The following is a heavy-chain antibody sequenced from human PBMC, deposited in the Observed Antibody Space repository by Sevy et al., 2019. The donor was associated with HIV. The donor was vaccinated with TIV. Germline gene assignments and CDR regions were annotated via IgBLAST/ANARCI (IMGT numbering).Heavy chain of an antibody. CDR3: ARADCTNGVCYGVDY. CDR2: IYYSGST. Sequence: SETLSLTCTVSGGSISSYYWSWIRQPPGKGLEWIGYIYYSGSTNYNPSLKSRVTISVDTSKNQFSLKLSSVTAADMAVYYCARADCTNGVCYGVDYWGQGTLVTVSS. CDR1: GGSISSYY. D-gene: IGHD2-8*01. J-gene: IGHJ4*02. V-gene: IGHV4-59*01.